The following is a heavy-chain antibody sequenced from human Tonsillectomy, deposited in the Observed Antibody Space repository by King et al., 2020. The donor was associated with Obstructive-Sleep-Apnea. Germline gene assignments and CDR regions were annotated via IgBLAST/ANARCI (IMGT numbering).Heavy chain of an antibody. Sequence: VQLVESGGGLVKPGGSLILSCAASGFTFSSYSMNWVRQAPGKGLEWVSSISSSSSYIYYADSVKGRFTNSRDNAKNSLYLQLNSLRAEDTAVYYCAREKGATAYYYYGMDVWGQGTTVTVSS. CDR2: ISSSSSYI. D-gene: IGHD1-26*01. CDR3: AREKGATAYYYYGMDV. J-gene: IGHJ6*02. V-gene: IGHV3-21*01. CDR1: GFTFSSYS.